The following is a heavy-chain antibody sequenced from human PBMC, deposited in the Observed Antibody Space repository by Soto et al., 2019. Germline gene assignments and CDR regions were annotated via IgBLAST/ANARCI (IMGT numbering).Heavy chain of an antibody. V-gene: IGHV3-23*01. D-gene: IGHD6-6*01. CDR2: ISGSGGST. Sequence: PGGSLRLSCAASGFTFSSYAMSWVRQAPGKGLEWVSAISGSGGSTYYADSVKGRFTIFRDNSKNTLYLQMNSLRAEDTAVYYCAKYRGIAARRDYYYYGMDVWGQGTTVTVSS. J-gene: IGHJ6*02. CDR1: GFTFSSYA. CDR3: AKYRGIAARRDYYYYGMDV.